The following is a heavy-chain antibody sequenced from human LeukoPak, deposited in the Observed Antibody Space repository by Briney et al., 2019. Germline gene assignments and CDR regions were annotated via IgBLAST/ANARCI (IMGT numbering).Heavy chain of an antibody. J-gene: IGHJ3*02. D-gene: IGHD5-24*01. V-gene: IGHV3-48*03. CDR2: IGSSGGSR. CDR1: GFTFSSYE. CDR3: AREDGDAFDI. Sequence: QSGGSLRLSCAPSGFTFSSYEMDWVRRPPGKGLEWVSYIGSSGGSRYYANSVKGRFTSSRDNAKNSLYLQMNSLRVEDTAVYHCAREDGDAFDIWGQGTVVSVSS.